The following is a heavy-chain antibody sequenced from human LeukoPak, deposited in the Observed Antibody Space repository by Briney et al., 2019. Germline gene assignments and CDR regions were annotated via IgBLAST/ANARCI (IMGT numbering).Heavy chain of an antibody. J-gene: IGHJ4*02. CDR3: AAVTGTPHTFDY. CDR2: INPNSGGT. CDR1: GYTFTGYY. Sequence: ASVKVSCKASGYTFTGYYMHWVRQAPGQGLEWMGWINPNSGGTNYAQKFPGRVTMTTDTSISTAYMELSRLRSDDTAVYYCAAVTGTPHTFDYWGQGTLVTVSS. V-gene: IGHV1-2*02. D-gene: IGHD1-7*01.